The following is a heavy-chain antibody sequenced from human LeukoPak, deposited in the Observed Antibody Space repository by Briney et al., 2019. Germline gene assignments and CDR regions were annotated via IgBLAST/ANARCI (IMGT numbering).Heavy chain of an antibody. D-gene: IGHD3-3*01. Sequence: GGSLRLSCAVSGLTFSDYYMDWVRQAPGKGLEWVGRIRNKANSYTTEYAASVKGRFTISRDDSKNSLYLQMNSLKAEDTAVYYCARGVLWSGYFYFDYWGQGTLVTVSS. CDR2: IRNKANSYTT. J-gene: IGHJ4*02. V-gene: IGHV3-72*01. CDR3: ARGVLWSGYFYFDY. CDR1: GLTFSDYY.